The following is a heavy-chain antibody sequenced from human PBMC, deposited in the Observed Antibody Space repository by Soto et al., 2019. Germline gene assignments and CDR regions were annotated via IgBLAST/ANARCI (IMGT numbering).Heavy chain of an antibody. CDR3: ASEFFVVVVAATPEYFQH. V-gene: IGHV3-30-3*01. D-gene: IGHD2-15*01. CDR2: ISYDGSNK. Sequence: PGGSLRLSCAASGFTFSSYAMHWVRQAPGKGLEWVAVISYDGSNKYYADSVKGRFTISRDNSKNTLYLQMNSLRAEDTAVYYCASEFFVVVVAATPEYFQHWGQGTLVTVSS. J-gene: IGHJ1*01. CDR1: GFTFSSYA.